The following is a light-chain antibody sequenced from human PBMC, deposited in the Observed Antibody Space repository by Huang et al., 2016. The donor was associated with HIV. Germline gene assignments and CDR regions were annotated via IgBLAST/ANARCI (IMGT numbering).Light chain of an antibody. CDR3: QQYSSFPWT. CDR2: KAS. J-gene: IGKJ2*02. V-gene: IGKV1-5*03. CDR1: QSIGSW. Sequence: DIQMTQSPSTLSASVGDRVTITCRASQSIGSWLAWYQQKPGKAPKLLSYKASSLESGVPSRFSGSGSGTEFTLTISSLQPDDFATFFCQQYSSFPWTFGQGTKLESK.